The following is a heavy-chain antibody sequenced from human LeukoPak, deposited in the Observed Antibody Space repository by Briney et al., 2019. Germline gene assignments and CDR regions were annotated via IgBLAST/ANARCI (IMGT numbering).Heavy chain of an antibody. Sequence: GGSLRLSCAASGFTFSNFWMNWVRQAPGKGLEWVANIKQDGSEKYYVDSVKGRFTISRDNAKNSLYLQMNSLRDDDTAVYFCARDKIQWLRYSYFDYWGQGVLVTVSS. CDR3: ARDKIQWLRYSYFDY. J-gene: IGHJ4*02. CDR2: IKQDGSEK. CDR1: GFTFSNFW. D-gene: IGHD5-12*01. V-gene: IGHV3-7*01.